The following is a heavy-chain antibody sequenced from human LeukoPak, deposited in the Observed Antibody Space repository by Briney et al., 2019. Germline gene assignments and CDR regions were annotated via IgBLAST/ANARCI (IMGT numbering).Heavy chain of an antibody. J-gene: IGHJ6*03. D-gene: IGHD3/OR15-3a*01. V-gene: IGHV1-8*01. Sequence: GASVKVSCKASGYTFTSYDINWVRQATGQGLEWMGWMNPNSGNTGYAQKFQGRVTMTKNTSINTAYRELSSLRSEDTAVYYCARALSWTTDSYYYMDVWGKGTTVTVSS. CDR3: ARALSWTTDSYYYMDV. CDR2: MNPNSGNT. CDR1: GYTFTSYD.